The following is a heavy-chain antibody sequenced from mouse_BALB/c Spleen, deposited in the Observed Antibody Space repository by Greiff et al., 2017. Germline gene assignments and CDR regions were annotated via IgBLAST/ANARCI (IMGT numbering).Heavy chain of an antibody. V-gene: IGHV6-6*02. Sequence: VQLKESGGGLVQPGGSMKLSCVASGFTFSNYWMNWVRQSPEKGLEWVAEIRLKSNNYATHYAESVKGRFTISRDDSKSSVYLQMNNLRAEDTGIYYCTRGLLNAMDYWGQGTSVTVSS. J-gene: IGHJ4*01. CDR2: IRLKSNNYAT. D-gene: IGHD2-3*01. CDR3: TRGLLNAMDY. CDR1: GFTFSNYW.